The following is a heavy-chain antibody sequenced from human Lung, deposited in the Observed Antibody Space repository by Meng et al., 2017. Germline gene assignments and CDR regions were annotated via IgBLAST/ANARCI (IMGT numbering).Heavy chain of an antibody. CDR3: ARSKSIAAAGGY. CDR1: GYTFTNYA. J-gene: IGHJ4*02. D-gene: IGHD6-13*01. CDR2: INAGNGNT. Sequence: QVQLVQSGAEVKKSGAPVKAFCKASGYTFTNYAMHWVRQAPGQRLEWMGWINAGNGNTKYSQKFQGRVTITRDTSASTAYMELSSLRSEDTAVYYCARSKSIAAAGGYWGQGTLVTVSS. V-gene: IGHV1-3*01.